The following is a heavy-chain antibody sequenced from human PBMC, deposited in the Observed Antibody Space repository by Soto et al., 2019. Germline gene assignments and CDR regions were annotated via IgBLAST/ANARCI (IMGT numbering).Heavy chain of an antibody. CDR3: ARDMYYDFWRGYPGDFDI. Sequence: ASVKVSCKASGYTFTSYGISWVRQAPGQGLEWMGWISAYNGNTNYAQKLQGRVTMTTDTSTSTAYMELRSLRSDDTAVYYCARDMYYDFWRGYPGDFDIWGQGTMVTVSS. CDR2: ISAYNGNT. J-gene: IGHJ3*02. V-gene: IGHV1-18*01. D-gene: IGHD3-3*01. CDR1: GYTFTSYG.